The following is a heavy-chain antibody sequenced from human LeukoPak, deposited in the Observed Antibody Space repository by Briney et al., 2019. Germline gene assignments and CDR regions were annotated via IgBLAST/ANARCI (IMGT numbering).Heavy chain of an antibody. V-gene: IGHV4-39*07. D-gene: IGHD3-3*01. Sequence: PSETLSLTCIVSGGSISSISYYWGWIRQPPGKGLEWIGSIYSSGSTNYNPSLKSRVTISVDTSKNQFSPKLSSVTAADTAVYYCARDPHDFWSGFDFDYWGQGTLVTVSS. J-gene: IGHJ4*02. CDR3: ARDPHDFWSGFDFDY. CDR1: GGSISSISYY. CDR2: IYSSGST.